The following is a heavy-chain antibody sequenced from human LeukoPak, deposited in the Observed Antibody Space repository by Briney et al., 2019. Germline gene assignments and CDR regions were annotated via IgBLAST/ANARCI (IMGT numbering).Heavy chain of an antibody. J-gene: IGHJ4*02. CDR1: GFTFSSYA. Sequence: GGSLRLSCAASGFTFSSYAMSWVRQAPGKGLEWVSAISGSGGSTYYADSVKGRFTISRDNSKNSLYLQMNSLRAEDTAVYYCAIIAAAGTTFDYWGQGTLVTVSS. V-gene: IGHV3-23*01. CDR3: AIIAAAGTTFDY. D-gene: IGHD6-13*01. CDR2: ISGSGGST.